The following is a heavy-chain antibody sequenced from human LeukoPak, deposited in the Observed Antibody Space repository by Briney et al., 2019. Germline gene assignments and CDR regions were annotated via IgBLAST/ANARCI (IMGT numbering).Heavy chain of an antibody. CDR3: ARGDGYNSRIDY. Sequence: ASETLSLTCTVSGGSISSGSYYWSWIRQPAGKGLEWIGRIYTSGSTNYNPSLKSRVTISVDTSKNQFSLKLSSVTAADTAVYYCARGDGYNSRIDYWGQGTLVTVSS. J-gene: IGHJ4*02. CDR1: GGSISSGSYY. CDR2: IYTSGST. V-gene: IGHV4-61*02. D-gene: IGHD5-24*01.